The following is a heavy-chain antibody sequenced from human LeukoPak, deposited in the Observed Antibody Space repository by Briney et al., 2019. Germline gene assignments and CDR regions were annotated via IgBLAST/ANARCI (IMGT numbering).Heavy chain of an antibody. Sequence: GGSLRLSCAASGFTFSRYWMHWVRQAPGKGLVWVSRINGDGSSTSYADSVKGRLTISRDNAKNTLYLQMNSLRAEDTAVYYCARGYSSSYRIDYWGQGTLVTVSS. CDR2: INGDGSST. CDR3: ARGYSSSYRIDY. CDR1: GFTFSRYW. D-gene: IGHD6-6*01. V-gene: IGHV3-74*01. J-gene: IGHJ4*02.